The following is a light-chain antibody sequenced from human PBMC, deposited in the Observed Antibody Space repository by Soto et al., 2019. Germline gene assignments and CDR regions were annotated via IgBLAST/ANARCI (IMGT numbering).Light chain of an antibody. CDR1: SSIIGTSS. CDR2: TTN. V-gene: IGLV1-44*01. Sequence: QSALTQPHSASRTPGHRVTISCSGSSSIIGTSSVHWFQQLPGTAPKLLISTTNQRPSGVPERFSGSKSGTSASLAISGPQSEDEPDYYCAAWDDSLTGHVFGTGTKVTVL. J-gene: IGLJ1*01. CDR3: AAWDDSLTGHV.